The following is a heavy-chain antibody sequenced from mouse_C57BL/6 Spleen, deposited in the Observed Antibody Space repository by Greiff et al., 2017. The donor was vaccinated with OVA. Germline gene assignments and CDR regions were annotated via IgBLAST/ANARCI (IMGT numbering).Heavy chain of an antibody. CDR1: GFNIKDYY. Sequence: EVKLQESGAELVRPGASVKLSCTASGFNIKDYYMHWVKQRPEQGLEWIGRIDPEDGDTEYAPKFQGKATMTADTSSNTAYLQLSSLTSEDTAVYYCTKNYGSSSYYFDYWGQGTTLTVSS. CDR2: IDPEDGDT. J-gene: IGHJ2*01. D-gene: IGHD1-1*01. CDR3: TKNYGSSSYYFDY. V-gene: IGHV14-1*01.